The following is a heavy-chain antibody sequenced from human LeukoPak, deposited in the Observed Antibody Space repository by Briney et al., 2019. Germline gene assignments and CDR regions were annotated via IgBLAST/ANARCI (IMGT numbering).Heavy chain of an antibody. CDR3: ASSGRFDFDY. Sequence: GGSLRLSCAASGFTFSSYAMSWVRQAPGKGLEWVSVIYSGGSTYYADSVKGRFTISRDNSKNTLYLQMNSLRAEDTAVYYCASSGRFDFDYWGQGTLVTVSS. CDR2: IYSGGST. J-gene: IGHJ4*02. D-gene: IGHD1-26*01. CDR1: GFTFSSYA. V-gene: IGHV3-53*01.